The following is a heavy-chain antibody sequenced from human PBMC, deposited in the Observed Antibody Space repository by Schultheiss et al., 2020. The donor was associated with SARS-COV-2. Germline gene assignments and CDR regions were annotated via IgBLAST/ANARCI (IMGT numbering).Heavy chain of an antibody. V-gene: IGHV4-34*01. J-gene: IGHJ6*03. D-gene: IGHD3-10*01. CDR3: ATERGITSGYHVDV. Sequence: SETLSLTCAVYGGSFSGYYWSWIRQPPGKGLEWIGEINHSGSTYYNPSLKSRVTISVDTSKNQFSLKLSSVTAADTAVYYCATERGITSGYHVDVWGKGTTVTVSS. CDR2: INHSGST. CDR1: GGSFSGYY.